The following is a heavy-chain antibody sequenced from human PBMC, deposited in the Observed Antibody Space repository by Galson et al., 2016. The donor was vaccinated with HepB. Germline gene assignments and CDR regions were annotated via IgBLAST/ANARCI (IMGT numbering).Heavy chain of an antibody. CDR1: GGSVNSGSYY. Sequence: SETLSLTCTVSGGSVNSGSYYWNWIRRSPGKGLEWIGYFYHSGGTTYNPSLKSRVTISVDTSMNQFSLNLTSVTAADTAVYYCASSLDYVTGSDFWGQGTLVTVSS. D-gene: IGHD4-17*01. J-gene: IGHJ4*02. CDR3: ASSLDYVTGSDF. V-gene: IGHV4-61*01. CDR2: FYHSGGT.